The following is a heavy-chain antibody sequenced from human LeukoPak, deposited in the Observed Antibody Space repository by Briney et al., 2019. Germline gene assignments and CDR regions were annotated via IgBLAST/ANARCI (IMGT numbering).Heavy chain of an antibody. CDR3: ARRQVVVSATREDWFDL. J-gene: IGHJ5*02. CDR2: IYPGDSDT. CDR1: GYIFTSNW. V-gene: IGHV5-51*01. Sequence: GESLKTSCKGSGYIFTSNWIGWVRQMPGKGLEWMGFIYPGDSDTRYSPSFQGQVTISADKSISTAYLQWSSLKASDTAMYYCARRQVVVSATREDWFDLWGQGTLVTVSS. D-gene: IGHD2-15*01.